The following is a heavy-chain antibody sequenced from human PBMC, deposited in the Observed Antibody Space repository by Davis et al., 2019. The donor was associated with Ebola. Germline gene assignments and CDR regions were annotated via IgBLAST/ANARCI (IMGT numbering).Heavy chain of an antibody. D-gene: IGHD2-15*01. CDR3: ARGRYCSGGSCYTGRVYKTTRYYFDY. J-gene: IGHJ4*02. CDR2: ISSSSSYT. Sequence: PGGSLRLSCAASGFTFSDYYMSWIRQAPGKGLEWVSYISSSSSYTNYADSVKGRFTISRDNAKNSLYLQMNSLRAADTAVYYCARGRYCSGGSCYTGRVYKTTRYYFDYWGQGTLVTVSS. CDR1: GFTFSDYY. V-gene: IGHV3-11*06.